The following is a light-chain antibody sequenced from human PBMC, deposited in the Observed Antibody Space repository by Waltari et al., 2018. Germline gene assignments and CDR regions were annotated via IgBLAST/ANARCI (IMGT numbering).Light chain of an antibody. V-gene: IGKV1-9*01. CDR1: QGISSY. CDR3: QQVNTYPRT. J-gene: IGKJ1*01. Sequence: DIKLTQSPSFLSASVGDRVTITCRASQGISSYLAWYQKKPGKAPKLLIYAASTLRSGVPSRFSGRGSGTDFTLTISSLQPEDVATYYCQQVNTYPRTFGQGTKVEIK. CDR2: AAS.